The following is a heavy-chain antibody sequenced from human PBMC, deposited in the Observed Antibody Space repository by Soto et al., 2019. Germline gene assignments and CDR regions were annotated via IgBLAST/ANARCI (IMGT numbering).Heavy chain of an antibody. CDR3: XRPCGAGXVGRLVDAPEHWLSVKLGSGIVAKTAVYHCARFVRSCSATTCSTRAGV. D-gene: IGHD2-8*01. CDR1: GGFVNSDTHS. Sequence: LETLSLTCTVSGGFVNSDTHSWSWIRQTPGKRLEWIGFIYSGGSTKNPSLGSRVTMSVDTSRNQCSLKLRSVIVADTAVDHCXRPCGAGXVGRLVDAPEHWLSVKLGSGIVAKTAVYHCARFVRSCSATTCSTRAGVGGQGITVTVSS. V-gene: IGHV4-61*01. J-gene: IGHJ6*02. CDR2: IYSGGST.